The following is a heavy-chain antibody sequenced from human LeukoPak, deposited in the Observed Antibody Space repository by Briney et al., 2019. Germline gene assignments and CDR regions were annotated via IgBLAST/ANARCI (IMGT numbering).Heavy chain of an antibody. V-gene: IGHV3-9*01. D-gene: IGHD6-13*01. CDR1: GFTFDDYA. CDR2: ISWNSGSI. J-gene: IGHJ6*03. Sequence: PGGSLRLSCAASGFTFDDYAMHWVRHAPGKGLEWVSGISWNSGSIGYADSVKGRFTISRDNAKNSLYLQMNSLRAEDTALYYCAKGVAAGYYYYMDVWGKGTTVTVSS. CDR3: AKGVAAGYYYYMDV.